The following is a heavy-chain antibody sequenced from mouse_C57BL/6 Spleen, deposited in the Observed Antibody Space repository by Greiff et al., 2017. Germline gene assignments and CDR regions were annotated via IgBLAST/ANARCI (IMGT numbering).Heavy chain of an antibody. CDR2: IYPGSGST. CDR1: GYTFTSYW. Sequence: QVQLQQPGAELVKPGASVKMSCKASGYTFTSYWITWVKQRPGQGLEWIGDIYPGSGSTNYNEKFKSKATLTVDTSSSTAYMQLSSLTSEDSAVDYCARTHGSSLYAMDYWGQGTSVTVSS. V-gene: IGHV1-55*01. D-gene: IGHD1-1*01. J-gene: IGHJ4*01. CDR3: ARTHGSSLYAMDY.